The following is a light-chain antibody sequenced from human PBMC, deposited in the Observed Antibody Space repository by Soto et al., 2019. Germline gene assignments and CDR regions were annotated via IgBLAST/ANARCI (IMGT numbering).Light chain of an antibody. CDR3: SSYTSSSTLDV. V-gene: IGLV2-14*01. Sequence: QSVLTQPVSVSGSPGQSITISCTGTSSDVGGYNYVSWYQQHPGKAPKLMIYDVSNRPSGVSNRFSGSKSGNTASLTISGLQAEDEADYYCSSYTSSSTLDVFGTGTRSPS. CDR1: SSDVGGYNY. CDR2: DVS. J-gene: IGLJ1*01.